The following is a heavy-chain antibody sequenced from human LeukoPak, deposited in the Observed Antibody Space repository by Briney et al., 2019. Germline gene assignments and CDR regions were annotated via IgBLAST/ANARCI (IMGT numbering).Heavy chain of an antibody. CDR2: ISHSGGGT. CDR1: GFTFTDYA. CDR3: AKDRECDDSCDYSG. Sequence: PGGSLRLSCAASGFTFTDYAMSWVRQAPEKGLEWVSTISHSGGGTYYAESVKGRFTISRDNSKNTVYLQMNSLRAEDTAVYYCAKDRECDDSCDYSGWGQGTLVTVSS. V-gene: IGHV3-23*01. D-gene: IGHD3-22*01. J-gene: IGHJ4*02.